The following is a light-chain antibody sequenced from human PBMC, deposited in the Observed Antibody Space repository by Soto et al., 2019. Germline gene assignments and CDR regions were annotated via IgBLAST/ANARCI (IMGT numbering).Light chain of an antibody. CDR3: QQYNNWPRT. Sequence: EIVLTQSPSALSLSPGERATLSCRASQTVSSSLAWYQQKPGQAPRLLIYEASNRATGIPARFSGSGSGTDFTLTISGLQSEDFAVYYCQQYNNWPRTFGQGTKVDIK. V-gene: IGKV3-11*01. CDR2: EAS. J-gene: IGKJ1*01. CDR1: QTVSSS.